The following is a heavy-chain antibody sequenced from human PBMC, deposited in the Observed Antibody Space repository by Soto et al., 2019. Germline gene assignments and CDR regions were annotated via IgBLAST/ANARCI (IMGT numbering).Heavy chain of an antibody. CDR1: GFTFSSYS. D-gene: IGHD3-22*01. J-gene: IGHJ3*02. CDR2: ISGSGGST. CDR3: AKGSDSRGYYAFDI. V-gene: IGHV3-23*01. Sequence: PGGSLRLSCAASGFTFSSYSISWVRQAPGKGLEWVSAISGSGGSTYYADSVKGRFTISRDNSKNTLYLQMNSLRAEDTAVYYCAKGSDSRGYYAFDICGQGTMVTVSS.